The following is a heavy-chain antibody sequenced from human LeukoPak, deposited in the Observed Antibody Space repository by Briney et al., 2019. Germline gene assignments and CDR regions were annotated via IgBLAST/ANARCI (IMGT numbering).Heavy chain of an antibody. CDR2: INWNGGST. CDR3: AREPSNYGDHYFDY. CDR1: GFTFDDYG. V-gene: IGHV3-20*04. D-gene: IGHD4-17*01. J-gene: IGHJ4*02. Sequence: GGSLRLSCAASGFTFDDYGMSWVRQAPGKGLEWVSGINWNGGSTGYADSVKGRFTISRDNAKNSLYLQMNSLRAEDTAVYYCAREPSNYGDHYFDYWGQGTLVTVSS.